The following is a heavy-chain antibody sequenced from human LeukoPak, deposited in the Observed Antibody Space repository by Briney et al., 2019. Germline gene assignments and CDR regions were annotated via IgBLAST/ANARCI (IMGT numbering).Heavy chain of an antibody. D-gene: IGHD3-10*01. J-gene: IGHJ4*02. V-gene: IGHV4-39*01. CDR2: IYYSGRT. CDR3: ARLYSGTRPPDY. Sequence: SETPSLTCSVSGDSIISSSYYWGWIRQPPGKGLEWIGSIYYSGRTYYNPSLKSRVTISIDTSRSQFSLKLSSVTAADTAVYYCARLYSGTRPPDYWGQGTLVTVSS. CDR1: GDSIISSSYY.